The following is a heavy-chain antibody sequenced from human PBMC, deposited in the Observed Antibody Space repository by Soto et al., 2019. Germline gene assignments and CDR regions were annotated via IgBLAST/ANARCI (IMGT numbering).Heavy chain of an antibody. CDR1: GYTFTSYD. J-gene: IGHJ4*02. D-gene: IGHD3-10*01. V-gene: IGHV1-8*01. CDR3: SRWGTYGSVSYYNVGPDY. Sequence: ASVKVSCKASGYTFTSYDINWVRQATGQGLEWMGWMNPNSGNTGYAQKFQGRVTMTRNTSISTAYMELSSLRSEDTAVYYCSRWGTYGSVSYYNVGPDYWGQGTLVTVSS. CDR2: MNPNSGNT.